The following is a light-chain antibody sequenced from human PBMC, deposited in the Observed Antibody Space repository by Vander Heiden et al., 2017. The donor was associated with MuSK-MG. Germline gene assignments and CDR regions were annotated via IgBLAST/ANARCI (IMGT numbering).Light chain of an antibody. CDR3: SSYAGSKNLV. J-gene: IGLJ2*01. CDR1: SSDVGGCNF. CDR2: EVS. Sequence: QSALTQPPSASGSPGPSVTISCTGTSSDVGGCNFVSWYQQHPGKAPKLIIYEVSKRPSGVPDRFSGSKSGNTASLTVSGLQAEDEGDYYCSSYAGSKNLVFGGGTKLTVL. V-gene: IGLV2-8*01.